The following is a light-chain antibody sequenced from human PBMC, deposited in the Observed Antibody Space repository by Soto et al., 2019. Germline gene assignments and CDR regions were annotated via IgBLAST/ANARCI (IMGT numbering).Light chain of an antibody. CDR3: QQYYSTLWT. CDR2: WAS. V-gene: IGKV4-1*01. J-gene: IGKJ1*01. CDR1: QSVFYSSNNKNY. Sequence: DIVMTQSPDSLAVSLGERATINCKSSQSVFYSSNNKNYLAWYQQKPGQPPKLLIYWASTRESGVPDRFSGSGSGTDFTLPISSLQAEDVAVYYCQQYYSTLWTFGQGTKVEIK.